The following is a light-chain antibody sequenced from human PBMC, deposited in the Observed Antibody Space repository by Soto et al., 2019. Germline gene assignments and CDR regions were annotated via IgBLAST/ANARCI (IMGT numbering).Light chain of an antibody. V-gene: IGKV1-17*01. CDR3: KQYKEWPPFT. Sequence: DIQMTQSPSSLSASLGDRVTITCRASQGIRNDLGWYQQRPGKAPQRLIYAASSLQSGVPSRFSGSGSGTEFTLSISGLQSEDSAVYYCKQYKEWPPFTFGQGTRLEIK. J-gene: IGKJ5*01. CDR2: AAS. CDR1: QGIRND.